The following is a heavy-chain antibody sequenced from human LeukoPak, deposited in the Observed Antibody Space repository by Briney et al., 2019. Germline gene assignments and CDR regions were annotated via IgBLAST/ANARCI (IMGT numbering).Heavy chain of an antibody. D-gene: IGHD3-10*01. J-gene: IGHJ4*02. CDR3: AKGGAPFAESAC. CDR1: GFTFSSYC. V-gene: IGHV3-7*01. CDR2: IKEDGSQK. Sequence: PGGSLRLSCAASGFTFSSYCMSWVRQAPGKGLEWVANIKEDGSQKYYMDSVRGRFTISRDNARNSLYLQMNSLRAEDTAVYYCAKGGAPFAESACWGQGTLVTVSS.